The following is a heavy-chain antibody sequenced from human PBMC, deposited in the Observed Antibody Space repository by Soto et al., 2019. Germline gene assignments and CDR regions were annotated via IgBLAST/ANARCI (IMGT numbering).Heavy chain of an antibody. CDR1: GFTFSSYA. V-gene: IGHV3-23*01. Sequence: GGSLRLSCAASGFTFSSYAMSWVRQAPGKGLEWVSAISGSGGSTYYADSVKGRLTISRDNSKNTLYLQMNSLRAEDTAVYYCAKDLRYFDWLPFDYWGQGTLVTVSS. D-gene: IGHD3-9*01. CDR3: AKDLRYFDWLPFDY. CDR2: ISGSGGST. J-gene: IGHJ4*02.